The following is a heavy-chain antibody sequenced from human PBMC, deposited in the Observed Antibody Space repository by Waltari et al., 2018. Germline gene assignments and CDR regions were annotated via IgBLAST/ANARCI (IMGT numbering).Heavy chain of an antibody. V-gene: IGHV1-69*05. D-gene: IGHD3-22*01. CDR3: ASLVVMGAFDI. J-gene: IGHJ3*02. Sequence: QVQLVQSGAEVKKPGSSVKVCCKDSGGTFRSYAISWVRQGPGQGLEWRGGIIPIFGTANYTQKFQGRVTITTDESTSTAYMELSSLRSEDTAVYYCASLVVMGAFDIWGQVTMVTVSS. CDR1: GGTFRSYA. CDR2: IIPIFGTA.